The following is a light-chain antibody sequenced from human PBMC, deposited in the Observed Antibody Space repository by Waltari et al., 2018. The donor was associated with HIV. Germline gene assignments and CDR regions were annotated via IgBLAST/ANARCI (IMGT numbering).Light chain of an antibody. CDR3: HQYGTSPFT. CDR2: GAS. J-gene: IGKJ3*01. CDR1: QSISSSY. Sequence: EIVLTQSPGTLSLSPGESVTLSCRASQSISSSYLGWYQQRPGQAPRLLIYGASNRATGIPDRFSGSGSGTDFTLTISRLDSRDFAVYYCHQYGTSPFTFGPGTK. V-gene: IGKV3-20*01.